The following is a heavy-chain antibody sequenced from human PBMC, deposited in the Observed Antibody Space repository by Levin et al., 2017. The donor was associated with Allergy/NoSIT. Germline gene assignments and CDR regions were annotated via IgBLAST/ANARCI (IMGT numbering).Heavy chain of an antibody. Sequence: SETLSLTCTVSGGSISSSSYYWGWIRQPPGKGLEWIGNIYYSGSTYYNPSLKSRVTISVDTSKNQFSLKLTSVTAADTAVYYCARQLSGYCTSTSCEPYFDPWGQGTLVTVSS. J-gene: IGHJ5*02. CDR2: IYYSGST. D-gene: IGHD2-2*01. CDR1: GGSISSSSYY. CDR3: ARQLSGYCTSTSCEPYFDP. V-gene: IGHV4-39*01.